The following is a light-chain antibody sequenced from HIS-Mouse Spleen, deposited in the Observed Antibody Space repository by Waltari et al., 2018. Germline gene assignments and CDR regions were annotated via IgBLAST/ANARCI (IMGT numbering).Light chain of an antibody. CDR1: SSDVGSYNL. J-gene: IGLJ3*02. CDR3: CSYAGSSTWV. V-gene: IGLV2-23*01. CDR2: EGS. Sequence: QSALTQLATVSGSHGQSITISCTGTSSDVGSYNLVSWYQQHPGKAPNLMIYEGSKRPSGVSNRFSGSKSGNTASLTISGLQAEDEADYYCCSYAGSSTWVFGGGTKLTVL.